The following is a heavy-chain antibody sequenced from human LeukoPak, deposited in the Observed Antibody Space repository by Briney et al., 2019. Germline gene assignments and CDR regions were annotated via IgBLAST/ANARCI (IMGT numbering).Heavy chain of an antibody. CDR1: GYTLTELS. J-gene: IGHJ5*02. V-gene: IGHV1-24*01. Sequence: GASVKVSCKVSGYTLTELSMHWVRQAPGKGLEWMGGFDPEDGETIYAQKFQGRVTMTEDTSTDTAYMELSSLRSEDTAVYYCATAKPSWVVPAAIWFDPWGQGTLVTVSS. CDR3: ATAKPSWVVPAAIWFDP. D-gene: IGHD2-2*01. CDR2: FDPEDGET.